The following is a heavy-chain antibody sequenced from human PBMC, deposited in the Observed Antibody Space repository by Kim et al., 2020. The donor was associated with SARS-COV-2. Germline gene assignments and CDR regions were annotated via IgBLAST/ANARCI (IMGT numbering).Heavy chain of an antibody. Sequence: IPTLKSQVTKSVDTSKNQFSLKLSSVTAADTAVYDCARARAQTTVTIFDYWGQGTLVTVSS. D-gene: IGHD4-17*01. V-gene: IGHV4-31*01. CDR3: ARARAQTTVTIFDY. J-gene: IGHJ4*02.